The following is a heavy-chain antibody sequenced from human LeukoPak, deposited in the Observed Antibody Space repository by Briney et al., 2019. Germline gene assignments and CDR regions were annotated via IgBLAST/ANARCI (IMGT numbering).Heavy chain of an antibody. D-gene: IGHD3-10*01. Sequence: GGSLRLSCAASGFTFSSYSMNWVRQAPGKGLEWVSSISSSSSYIYYADSVKGRFTISRDNSKNTLYLQMNSLRAEDTAVYYCAKDSRYGSGSYLRKAPLDYWGQGTLVTVSS. V-gene: IGHV3-21*04. J-gene: IGHJ4*02. CDR1: GFTFSSYS. CDR2: ISSSSSYI. CDR3: AKDSRYGSGSYLRKAPLDY.